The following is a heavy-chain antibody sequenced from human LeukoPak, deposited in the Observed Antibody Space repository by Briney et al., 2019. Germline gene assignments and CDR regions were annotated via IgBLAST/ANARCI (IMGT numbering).Heavy chain of an antibody. Sequence: SETLSLTCAVYGESFSGYYWSWIRQPPGKGLEWIGEINHSGSTNYNPSLKSRVTISVDTSKNQFSLKLSSVTAADTAVYYCARGPSTYYDFWSGYNWFDPWGQGTLVTVSS. CDR3: ARGPSTYYDFWSGYNWFDP. CDR1: GESFSGYY. J-gene: IGHJ5*02. CDR2: INHSGST. D-gene: IGHD3-3*01. V-gene: IGHV4-34*01.